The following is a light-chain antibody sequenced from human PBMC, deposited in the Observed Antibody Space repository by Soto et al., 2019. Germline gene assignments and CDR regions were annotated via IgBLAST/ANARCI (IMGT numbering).Light chain of an antibody. CDR2: GAY. CDR3: QHYSNWPWT. V-gene: IGKV3-15*01. J-gene: IGKJ1*01. Sequence: EIVLTQSPATLSVSPGERATLSCRASQSLSSDLAWYQQKPGQTPRLLIYGAYTRAAGISARFMGSGSGTEFTLTISSLQSEDFALYYCQHYSNWPWTFGQGTKVDNK. CDR1: QSLSSD.